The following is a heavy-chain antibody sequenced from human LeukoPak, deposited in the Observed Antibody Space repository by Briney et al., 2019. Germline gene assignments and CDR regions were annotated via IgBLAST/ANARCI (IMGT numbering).Heavy chain of an antibody. Sequence: PGGSLRLSCAASGFTFSSYSMNLVRQAPGKGLEWVSYISSSSSTIYYADSVKGRFTISRDNAKNSLYLQMNSLRAEDTAVYYCARVGDDDFLSCYSGYYYYYMDVWGKGTTVTVSS. CDR2: ISSSSSTI. CDR1: GFTFSSYS. CDR3: ARVGDDDFLSCYSGYYYYYMDV. J-gene: IGHJ6*03. V-gene: IGHV3-48*01. D-gene: IGHD3-3*01.